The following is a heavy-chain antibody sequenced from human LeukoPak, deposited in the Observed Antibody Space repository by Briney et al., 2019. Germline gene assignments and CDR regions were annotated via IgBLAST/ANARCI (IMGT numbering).Heavy chain of an antibody. V-gene: IGHV3-53*01. CDR1: GFTFHNHG. CDR2: IYSGGST. Sequence: GGSLRLSCAASGFTFHNHGMSWVRQAPGKGLEWVSVIYSGGSTYYADSVKGRFTISRDNSKNTLYLQMNSLRAEDTAVYYCATTGYYSYYYYYMDVWGKGTTVTVSS. CDR3: ATTGYYSYYYYYMDV. J-gene: IGHJ6*03. D-gene: IGHD3-9*01.